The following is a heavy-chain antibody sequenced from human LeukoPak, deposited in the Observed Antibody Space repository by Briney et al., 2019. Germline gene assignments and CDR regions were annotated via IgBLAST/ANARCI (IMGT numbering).Heavy chain of an antibody. CDR3: AKLPGGIAVAGTDYFDY. J-gene: IGHJ4*02. V-gene: IGHV3-9*01. D-gene: IGHD6-19*01. Sequence: GGSLSLSCAASGFTFDDYAMHWVRQAPGKGLEWVSGISWNSGSIGYADSVKGRFTISRDNAKNSLYLQMNSLRAEDTALYYCAKLPGGIAVAGTDYFDYWGQGTLVTVSS. CDR2: ISWNSGSI. CDR1: GFTFDDYA.